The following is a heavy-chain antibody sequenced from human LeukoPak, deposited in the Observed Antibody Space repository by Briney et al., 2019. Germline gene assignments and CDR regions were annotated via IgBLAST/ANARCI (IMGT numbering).Heavy chain of an antibody. CDR1: GGSISVSSYY. V-gene: IGHV4-39*01. CDR3: ARQHYDNSGYYRVNFDY. Sequence: ASETLSLTCTVSGGSISVSSYYWGWIRQPPGKGLEWIESIYYTGSTYYNPSLKSRVTISVDRSKNQFSLKLSSVTAADTAVYYCARQHYDNSGYYRVNFDYWGQGTLVTVSS. J-gene: IGHJ4*02. CDR2: IYYTGST. D-gene: IGHD3-22*01.